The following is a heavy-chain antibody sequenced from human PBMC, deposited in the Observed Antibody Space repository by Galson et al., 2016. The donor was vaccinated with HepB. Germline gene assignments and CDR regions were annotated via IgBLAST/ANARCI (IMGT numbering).Heavy chain of an antibody. J-gene: IGHJ4*02. CDR2: ISSSSTYI. Sequence: SLRLSCAASGFTFSSYSMNWVRQAPGKGLEWVSFISSSSTYIYYADSVRGRFTISRDNAKNSLYLQMNSLRAEDTAVYYRARLVENWNEAGRFDSWGQGTLVTVSS. V-gene: IGHV3-21*01. D-gene: IGHD1-1*01. CDR1: GFTFSSYS. CDR3: ARLVENWNEAGRFDS.